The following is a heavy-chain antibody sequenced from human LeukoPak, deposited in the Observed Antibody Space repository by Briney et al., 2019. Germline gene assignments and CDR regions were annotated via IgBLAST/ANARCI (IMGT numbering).Heavy chain of an antibody. CDR2: IYYSGST. CDR1: GGSISSSSYY. J-gene: IGHJ5*02. V-gene: IGHV4-39*01. D-gene: IGHD3-10*01. Sequence: SETLSLTCTLSGGSISSSSYYWGWIRQPPGKRLEWIGSIYYSGSTYYNPSLKSRVTISVDTSKNQFSLKLSSVTAAVTAVYYCARHFIPGGFGEITYSNWFDTWGQGTLVTVFS. CDR3: ARHFIPGGFGEITYSNWFDT.